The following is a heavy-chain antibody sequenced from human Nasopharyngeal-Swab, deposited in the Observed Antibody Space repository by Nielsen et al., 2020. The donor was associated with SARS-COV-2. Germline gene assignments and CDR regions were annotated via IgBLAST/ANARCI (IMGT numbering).Heavy chain of an antibody. J-gene: IGHJ3*02. CDR3: ARDEAVVAATQISDAFDI. CDR2: IKQDGSEK. V-gene: IGHV3-7*01. D-gene: IGHD2-15*01. Sequence: VRQAPGKGLECVANIKQDGSEKYYVDSVKGRFTISRDNAKNSLYLQMNSLRAEDTAVYYCARDEAVVAATQISDAFDIWGQGTMVTVSS.